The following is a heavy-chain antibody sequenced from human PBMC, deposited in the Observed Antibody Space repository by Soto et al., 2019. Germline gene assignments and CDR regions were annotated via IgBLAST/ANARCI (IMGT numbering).Heavy chain of an antibody. D-gene: IGHD6-19*01. V-gene: IGHV3-30*03. CDR3: ARDWGSRGWYNWFDP. Sequence: QVQLVESGGGVVQPGRSLRLSCAASGFTVNDYGMHWVRQAPGKGLEWAAILAHDGRTTYFGDSVRGRFTVSRDESENTPYLQMDNLRTDDTAIYYCARDWGSRGWYNWFDPWGQGILVTVSS. CDR1: GFTVNDYG. J-gene: IGHJ5*02. CDR2: LAHDGRTT.